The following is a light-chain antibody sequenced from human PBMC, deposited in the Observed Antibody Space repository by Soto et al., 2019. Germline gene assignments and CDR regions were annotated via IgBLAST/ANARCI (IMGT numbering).Light chain of an antibody. V-gene: IGLV6-57*03. CDR3: QSYDTSNQV. J-gene: IGLJ3*02. Sequence: NFMLTQPHSVSEYPGKTVTISCTRSSGSIASNYVQWYQQRPGRAPTTVIYEDNQRPSGVPDRFSGSIDSSSNSASLTISGLKTEDEADYYCQSYDTSNQVFGGGTKVTVL. CDR2: EDN. CDR1: SGSIASNY.